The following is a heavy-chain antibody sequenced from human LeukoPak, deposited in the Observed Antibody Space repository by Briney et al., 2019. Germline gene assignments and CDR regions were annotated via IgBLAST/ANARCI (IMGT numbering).Heavy chain of an antibody. CDR2: TNPSGGSA. CDR1: GYTFTSYY. V-gene: IGHV1-46*01. CDR3: ARSMIVEGRYYFDY. D-gene: IGHD3-22*01. J-gene: IGHJ4*02. Sequence: ASVTVSCKASGYTFTSYYMHWVRQAPGQGLEWMGITNPSGGSASYAQMFQGRITMTRDTSTSTVYMELSSLRSEDTAVYYCARSMIVEGRYYFDYWGQGNLVTVFS.